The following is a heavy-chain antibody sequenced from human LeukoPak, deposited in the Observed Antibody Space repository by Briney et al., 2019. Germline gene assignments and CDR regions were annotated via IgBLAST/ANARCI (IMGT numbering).Heavy chain of an antibody. CDR2: IWYDGSNK. V-gene: IGHV3-33*01. J-gene: IGHJ4*02. D-gene: IGHD3-22*01. CDR3: ARVRDYYDSSGPDY. CDR1: GFTFSRYG. Sequence: GRSLRLSCAASGFTFSRYGMHWVRQAPGKGLEWVAVIWYDGSNKYYADSVKGRFTISRDNSKNTLYLQMNSLRAEDTAVYYCARVRDYYDSSGPDYWGQGTLVTVSS.